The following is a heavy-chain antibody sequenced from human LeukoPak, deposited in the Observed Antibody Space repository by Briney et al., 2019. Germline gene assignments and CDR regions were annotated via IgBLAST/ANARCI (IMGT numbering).Heavy chain of an antibody. CDR1: GGSISRYH. D-gene: IGHD3-10*01. CDR3: ARRWRGSGSPRDY. Sequence: SETLTLTCTVSGGSISRYHETWCRQPPGMGLEWIGYIFYSGTTNYNPSLKSRVTISVDTSKNQFSLRLTSVTAADTAVYYSARRWRGSGSPRDYWGRGTLVTVSS. V-gene: IGHV4-59*01. J-gene: IGHJ4*02. CDR2: IFYSGTT.